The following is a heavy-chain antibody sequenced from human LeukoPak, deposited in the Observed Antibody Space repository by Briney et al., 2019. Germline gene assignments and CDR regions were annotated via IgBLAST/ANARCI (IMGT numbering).Heavy chain of an antibody. D-gene: IGHD4-17*01. CDR1: GGSISSGDYY. J-gene: IGHJ4*02. CDR3: ARVGKRTVTHPFDY. V-gene: IGHV4-30-4*01. Sequence: SETLSLTCTVSGGSISSGDYYWSWIRQPPGKGLEWIGYIYYSGSTYYNPSLKSRVTISVDTSKNQFSLKLSSVTAADTAVYYCARVGKRTVTHPFDYWGQGTLVTVSS. CDR2: IYYSGST.